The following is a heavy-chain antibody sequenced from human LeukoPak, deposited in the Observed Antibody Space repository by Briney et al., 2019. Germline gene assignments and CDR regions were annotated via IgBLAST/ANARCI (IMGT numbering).Heavy chain of an antibody. CDR1: GFTFSSYG. J-gene: IGHJ4*02. D-gene: IGHD6-13*01. CDR3: AKTYSNSWYFDY. Sequence: PGGSLRLSCAASGFTFSSYGMHWVRQAPGKGLEWVAFIRYDGSNKYYADSVKGRFTISRDNSKNTLFLQMNSLRAEDTAVYYCAKTYSNSWYFDYWGQGTLVTVSS. CDR2: IRYDGSNK. V-gene: IGHV3-30*02.